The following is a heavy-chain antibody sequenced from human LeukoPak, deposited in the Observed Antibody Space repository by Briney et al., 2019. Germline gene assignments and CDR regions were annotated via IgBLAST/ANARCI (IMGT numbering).Heavy chain of an antibody. Sequence: GGSLRLSCAASGFTFSTYAMSWVRQAPGKGLEWVSSISDSGGSTYYAGSVKGRFTISRDNSKNTLYLQMSSLRAEDTAVYYCARDTYYYDSSDYYSWFDPWGQGTLVTVSS. D-gene: IGHD3-22*01. V-gene: IGHV3-23*01. CDR2: ISDSGGST. CDR3: ARDTYYYDSSDYYSWFDP. J-gene: IGHJ5*02. CDR1: GFTFSTYA.